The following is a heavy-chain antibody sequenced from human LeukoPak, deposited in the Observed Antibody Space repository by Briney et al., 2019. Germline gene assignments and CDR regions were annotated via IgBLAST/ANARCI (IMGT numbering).Heavy chain of an antibody. D-gene: IGHD1-26*01. CDR3: AKDLRRIVGATKGMDV. CDR2: IRYDGSNK. Sequence: GGSLRLSCAASGFTFSSYGMHWVRQAPGKGLEWVAFIRYDGSNKYYADSVKGRFTISRDNSNNTLYLQMNSLRAEDTAVYYCAKDLRRIVGATKGMDVWGKGTTVTVSS. V-gene: IGHV3-30*02. CDR1: GFTFSSYG. J-gene: IGHJ6*03.